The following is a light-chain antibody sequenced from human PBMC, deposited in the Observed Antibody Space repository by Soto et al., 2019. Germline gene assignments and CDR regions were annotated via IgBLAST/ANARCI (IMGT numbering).Light chain of an antibody. Sequence: EKVIRQSPATRSLSPGEGATFSCRASQSVSSKLAWYQQKPGQAPRLLIYGASSRATGIPARFSGSGSGTEFTLTISSLQSEDFAVYHCQQYNDWPWTFGQGTKV. CDR3: QQYNDWPWT. CDR2: GAS. CDR1: QSVSSK. V-gene: IGKV3-15*01. J-gene: IGKJ1*01.